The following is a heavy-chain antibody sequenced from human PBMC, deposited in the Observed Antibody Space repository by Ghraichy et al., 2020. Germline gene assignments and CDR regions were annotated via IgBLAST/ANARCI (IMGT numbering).Heavy chain of an antibody. Sequence: GSLRLSCAASGFTFSDYYMSWIRQAPGKGLEWVSYISSSGSTIYYADSVKGRFTISRDNAKNSLYLQMNSLRAEDTAVYYCARPLQWLAQPVDYWGQGTLVTVSS. J-gene: IGHJ4*02. V-gene: IGHV3-11*01. D-gene: IGHD6-19*01. CDR3: ARPLQWLAQPVDY. CDR1: GFTFSDYY. CDR2: ISSSGSTI.